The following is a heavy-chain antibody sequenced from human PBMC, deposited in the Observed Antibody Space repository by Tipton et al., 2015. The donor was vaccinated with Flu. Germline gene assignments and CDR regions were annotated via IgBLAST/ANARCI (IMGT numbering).Heavy chain of an antibody. Sequence: TLSLTCTVSGGSIGSYYWSWIRQPPGKGLEWIGEINHSGSTNYNPSLKSRVTISVDTSKNQFSLKLSSVTAADTAVYYCAIEGYSSSLNLWGQGTLVTVSS. CDR2: INHSGST. D-gene: IGHD6-13*01. J-gene: IGHJ4*02. CDR1: GGSIGSYY. CDR3: AIEGYSSSLNL. V-gene: IGHV4-34*01.